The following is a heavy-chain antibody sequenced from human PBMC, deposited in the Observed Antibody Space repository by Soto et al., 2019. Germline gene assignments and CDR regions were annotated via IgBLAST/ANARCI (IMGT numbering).Heavy chain of an antibody. J-gene: IGHJ6*02. CDR1: GFTVSSNY. V-gene: IGHV3-66*01. Sequence: EVQLVESGGGLVQPGGSLRLSCAASGFTVSSNYMSWVRQAPGKGLEWVSVIYSGGSTYYADSVKVRFTISRDNSKNTLGLEMNSLRAEGTGVYYCARDHGFYYCCGMDVWGQGTTVTVSS. CDR3: ARDHGFYYCCGMDV. CDR2: IYSGGST. D-gene: IGHD2-2*03.